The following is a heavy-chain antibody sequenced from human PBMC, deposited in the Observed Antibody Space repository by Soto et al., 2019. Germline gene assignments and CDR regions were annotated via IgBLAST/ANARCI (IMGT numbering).Heavy chain of an antibody. D-gene: IGHD2-15*01. Sequence: GGSLRLSCAASGFSFSSYTMNWVRQAPGKGLQWVSSITNRGTHTYSADSVKGRFTIYRDNDKNSLHLQMNNLRAEDTGIYYCAREREVAWFDSWGLGTLVTVSS. CDR3: AREREVAWFDS. J-gene: IGHJ5*01. CDR2: ITNRGTHT. CDR1: GFSFSSYT. V-gene: IGHV3-21*06.